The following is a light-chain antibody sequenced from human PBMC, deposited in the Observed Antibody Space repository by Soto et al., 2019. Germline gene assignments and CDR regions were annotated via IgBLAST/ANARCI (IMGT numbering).Light chain of an antibody. CDR2: GAS. V-gene: IGKV3-20*01. CDR3: QQYGSSGT. CDR1: QSVRNNY. J-gene: IGKJ1*01. Sequence: EIVFTQSPGTLSLSPGERATLSCRASQSVRNNYLAWYQQKPGQAPRLLIYGASNSATGIPDRFSGSGSGTDFTLTISRLEPEDFAVYYCQQYGSSGTFGQGTKVDIK.